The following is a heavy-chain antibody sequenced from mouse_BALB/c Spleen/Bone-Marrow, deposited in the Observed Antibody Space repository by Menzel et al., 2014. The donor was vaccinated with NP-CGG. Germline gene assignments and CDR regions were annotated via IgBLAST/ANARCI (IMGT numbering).Heavy chain of an antibody. J-gene: IGHJ4*01. CDR1: GYTFTDYS. CDR3: ARRGSMDY. Sequence: QVQLQQSGAEQVRPGVSVKISCKGSGYTFTDYSIHWVRQSHAKSLEWIGVISTYYGDANYNQKFKGKATMTVDKSSSTAYMELARLTSEDSAIYYCARRGSMDYWGQGTSVTVSS. V-gene: IGHV1-67*01. CDR2: ISTYYGDA.